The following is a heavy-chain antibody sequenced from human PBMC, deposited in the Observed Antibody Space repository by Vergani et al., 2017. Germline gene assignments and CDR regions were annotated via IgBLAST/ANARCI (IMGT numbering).Heavy chain of an antibody. CDR1: GFTFSDYY. CDR3: ALSHSSSWYGGY. CDR2: IYYSGST. J-gene: IGHJ4*02. D-gene: IGHD6-13*01. Sequence: QVQLVESGGGLVKPGGSLRLSCAASGFTFSDYYMSWIRQAPGKGLEWIGYIYYSGSTYYNPSLKSRVTISVDTSKNQFSLKLSSVTAADTAVYYCALSHSSSWYGGYWGQGTLVTVSS. V-gene: IGHV4-30-4*08.